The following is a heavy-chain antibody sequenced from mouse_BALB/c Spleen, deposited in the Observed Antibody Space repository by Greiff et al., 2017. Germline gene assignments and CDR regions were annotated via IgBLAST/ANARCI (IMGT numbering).Heavy chain of an antibody. CDR3: ARRRIWDGNYAMDY. V-gene: IGHV3-2*02. CDR1: GYSITSDYA. Sequence: EVHLVESGPGLVKPSQSLSLTCTVTGYSITSDYAWNWIRQFPGNKLEWMGYISYSGSTSYNPSLKSRISITRDTSKNQFFLQLNSVTTEDTATYYCARRRIWDGNYAMDYWGQGTSVTVSS. D-gene: IGHD2-1*01. J-gene: IGHJ4*01. CDR2: ISYSGST.